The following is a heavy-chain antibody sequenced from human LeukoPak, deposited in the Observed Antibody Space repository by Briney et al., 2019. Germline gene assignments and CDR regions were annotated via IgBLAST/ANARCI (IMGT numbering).Heavy chain of an antibody. D-gene: IGHD4-17*01. Sequence: ASVKVSCKTSGYTFTNHGISWVRQAPGQGLEWMGWISGYNANTNYVQKFRGRVTMTTDTSTSTAYMELRSLSSDDTALYYCARDPSLGRHDDGEPFDYWGQGTLVTVSS. CDR2: ISGYNANT. CDR3: ARDPSLGRHDDGEPFDY. V-gene: IGHV1-18*01. CDR1: GYTFTNHG. J-gene: IGHJ4*02.